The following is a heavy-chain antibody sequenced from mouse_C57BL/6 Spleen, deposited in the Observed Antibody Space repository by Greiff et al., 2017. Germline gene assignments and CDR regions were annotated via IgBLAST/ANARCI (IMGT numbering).Heavy chain of an antibody. CDR2: IYPGSGNT. CDR3: ARSGYYGSHWYFDV. CDR1: GYSFTSYY. Sequence: QVQLQQSGPELVKPGASVKISCKASGYSFTSYYIHWVKQRPGQGLEWIGWIYPGSGNTKYHEKFKGKATLTADTSSSTAYMQLSSLTSEDSAVYYCARSGYYGSHWYFDVWGTGTTVTVSS. V-gene: IGHV1-66*01. D-gene: IGHD1-1*01. J-gene: IGHJ1*03.